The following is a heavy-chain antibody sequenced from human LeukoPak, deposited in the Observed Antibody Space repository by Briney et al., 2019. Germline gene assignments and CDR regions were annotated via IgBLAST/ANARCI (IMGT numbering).Heavy chain of an antibody. CDR1: GGSFSGYY. CDR3: ARTPSYGSGTRYGMDV. J-gene: IGHJ6*02. V-gene: IGHV4-34*01. D-gene: IGHD3-10*01. Sequence: SETLSLTCAVYGGSFSGYYWSWIRQPPGKGLEWIGEINHSGSTNYNPSLKSRVTISVDTSKNQFSLKLSSVTAADTAVYYCARTPSYGSGTRYGMDVWGQGTTVTVSS. CDR2: INHSGST.